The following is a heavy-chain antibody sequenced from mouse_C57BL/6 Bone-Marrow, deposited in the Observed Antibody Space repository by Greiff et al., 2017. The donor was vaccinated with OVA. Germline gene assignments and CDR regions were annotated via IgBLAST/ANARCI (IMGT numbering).Heavy chain of an antibody. D-gene: IGHD1-1*01. J-gene: IGHJ3*01. CDR2: ISYDGSN. CDR3: ARDHYYGSAD. CDR1: GYSITSGYY. V-gene: IGHV3-6*01. Sequence: EVQRVESGPGLVKPSQSLSLTCSVTGYSITSGYYWNWIRQFPGNKLEWMGYISYDGSNNYNPSLKNRTSITRDTSKNQFFLKLNSVTTEDTATYYCARDHYYGSADWGQGTLVTVAA.